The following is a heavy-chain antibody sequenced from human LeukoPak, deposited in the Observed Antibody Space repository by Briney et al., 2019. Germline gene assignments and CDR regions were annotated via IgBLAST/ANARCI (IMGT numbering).Heavy chain of an antibody. Sequence: GESLKISCKGSGYSFTSYWIGWVRQMPGKGLEWMGIIYPGDSDTRYSPSFQGQVTISADKSISTAYLQWSSLKASDTAMYYCARPRGSYYESGWFDPWGQGTLVTVSS. J-gene: IGHJ5*02. CDR1: GYSFTSYW. V-gene: IGHV5-51*01. CDR3: ARPRGSYYESGWFDP. CDR2: IYPGDSDT. D-gene: IGHD1-26*01.